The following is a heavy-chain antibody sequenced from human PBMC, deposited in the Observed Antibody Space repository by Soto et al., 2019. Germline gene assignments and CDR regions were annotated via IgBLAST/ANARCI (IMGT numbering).Heavy chain of an antibody. CDR1: GGTFSSYT. D-gene: IGHD5-18*01. CDR2: IIPILGIA. Sequence: QVQLVQSGAEVKKPGSSVKVSCKASGGTFSSYTISWVRQAPGPGLEWMGRIIPILGIANYAQKFQSRVTITEDKSPSTAHMELSSRRSEDTAVYYCARSPRIQLGTSNWFDPWGQGTLVTVSS. V-gene: IGHV1-69*02. CDR3: ARSPRIQLGTSNWFDP. J-gene: IGHJ5*02.